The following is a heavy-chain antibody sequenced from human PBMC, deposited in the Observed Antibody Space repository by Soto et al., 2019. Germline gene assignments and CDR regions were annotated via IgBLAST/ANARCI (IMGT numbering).Heavy chain of an antibody. CDR2: IYWDDDK. CDR3: AHRLSYDILTGYPFDY. D-gene: IGHD3-9*01. Sequence: SGPTLVHPTQTLTLTCTFSGFSLSTSGVGVGWIRQPPGKALEWLALIYWDDDKRYSPSLKSRLTITKDTSKNQVVLTMTNMDPVDTATYYCAHRLSYDILTGYPFDYWGQGTLVTVSS. V-gene: IGHV2-5*02. J-gene: IGHJ4*02. CDR1: GFSLSTSGVG.